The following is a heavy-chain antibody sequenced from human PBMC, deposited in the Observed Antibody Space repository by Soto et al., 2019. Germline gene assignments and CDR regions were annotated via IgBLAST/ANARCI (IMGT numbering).Heavy chain of an antibody. CDR3: AGGWAFHI. Sequence: QVQLQQSGPGLVKPSQTLSVTCAISGDSVFSDSAAWNWIRQSPSRGLEWLGRTYHRSKWYYDYAESVKSRITINPDTSKYQFSLQLNSVTPEDTAVYYCAGGWAFHIWGQGTMVTVSS. CDR2: TYHRSKWYY. J-gene: IGHJ3*02. CDR1: GDSVFSDSAA. V-gene: IGHV6-1*01.